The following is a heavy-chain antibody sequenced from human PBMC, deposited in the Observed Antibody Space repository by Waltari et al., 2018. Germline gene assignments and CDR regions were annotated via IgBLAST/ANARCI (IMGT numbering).Heavy chain of an antibody. CDR1: GGPFTSSRHY. V-gene: IGHV4-39*02. CDR3: ATYIGASLGTAAFDV. CDR2: ISYSGAT. J-gene: IGHJ3*01. D-gene: IGHD5-12*01. Sequence: LQLPESGPGLVKPSETLSPTSSVSGGPFTSSRHYWGWIRQPPGQGLEWIGTISYSGATYSSPSLKSRVTLSRDTSKNDFCLRLGAVTAADTAVDYCATYIGASLGTAAFDVWGQGTMVTVSS.